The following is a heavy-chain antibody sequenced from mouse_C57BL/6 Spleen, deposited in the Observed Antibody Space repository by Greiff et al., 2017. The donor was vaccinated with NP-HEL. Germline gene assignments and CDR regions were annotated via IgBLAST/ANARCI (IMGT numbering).Heavy chain of an antibody. CDR1: GYSFTSYY. Sequence: VQLQQSGPELVKPGASVKISCKASGYSFTSYYIHWVKQRPGQGLEWIGWIYPGSGNTKYNEKFKGKATLTADTSSSTAYMQLSSLTSEDSAVYYCARDYGSSWHYAMDYWGQGTSVTVSA. CDR2: IYPGSGNT. J-gene: IGHJ4*01. CDR3: ARDYGSSWHYAMDY. V-gene: IGHV1-66*01. D-gene: IGHD1-1*01.